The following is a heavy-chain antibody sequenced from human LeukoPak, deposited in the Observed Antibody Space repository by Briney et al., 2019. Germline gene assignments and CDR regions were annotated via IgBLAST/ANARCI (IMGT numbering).Heavy chain of an antibody. CDR1: GFTVSSNY. J-gene: IGHJ5*02. Sequence: GGSLRLSCAASGFTVSSNYMSWVRQAPGKGLEWVSVIYSGGSTYYADSVKGRFTISRHNSKNTLHLQMNSLRAEDTAVYYCARSVVPAANFNWFDPWGQGTLVTVSS. V-gene: IGHV3-53*01. CDR2: IYSGGST. D-gene: IGHD2-2*01. CDR3: ARSVVPAANFNWFDP.